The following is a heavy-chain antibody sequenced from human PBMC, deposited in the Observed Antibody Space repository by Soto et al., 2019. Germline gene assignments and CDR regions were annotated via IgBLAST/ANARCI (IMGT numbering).Heavy chain of an antibody. J-gene: IGHJ3*02. V-gene: IGHV3-23*01. CDR2: ISGSGGST. CDR1: GFTFSSYA. CDR3: AKAWSWPEAFDI. Sequence: GGSLRLSCAASGFTFSSYAMSWVRQAPGKGMEWVSAISGSGGSTYYADSVKGRFTISRDNSKNTLYLQMNSLRAEDTAVYYCAKAWSWPEAFDIWGQGTMVTVSS. D-gene: IGHD1-26*01.